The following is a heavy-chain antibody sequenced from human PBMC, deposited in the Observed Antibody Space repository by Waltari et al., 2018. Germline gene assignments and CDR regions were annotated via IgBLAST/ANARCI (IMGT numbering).Heavy chain of an antibody. CDR2: IGVSYNSE. V-gene: IGHV3-48*03. J-gene: IGHJ6*02. CDR1: GFSFSSYE. D-gene: IGHD2-2*01. Sequence: EAQLVESGGGLVQPGGSLRLSCAASGFSFSSYEMNWVRQAPGKGLEGISYIGVSYNSEFYAESVKGRFTVSRDNAKNSLHLEMNSLRAEDTATYYCVRDGLGSGRTRVDVWGQGTTVIVSS. CDR3: VRDGLGSGRTRVDV.